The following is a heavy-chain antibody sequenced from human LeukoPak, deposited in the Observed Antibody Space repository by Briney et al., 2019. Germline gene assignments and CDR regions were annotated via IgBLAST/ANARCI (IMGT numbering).Heavy chain of an antibody. J-gene: IGHJ5*02. CDR1: GGTFSSYA. Sequence: ASVKVSCKASGGTFSSYAISWVRQAPGQGLEWMGWISAYNGNTNYAQKLQGRVTMTTDTSTSTAYMELRSLRSDDTAVYYCARDPYYDILTGYYKGTGWFDPWGQGTLVTVSS. CDR3: ARDPYYDILTGYYKGTGWFDP. V-gene: IGHV1-18*01. CDR2: ISAYNGNT. D-gene: IGHD3-9*01.